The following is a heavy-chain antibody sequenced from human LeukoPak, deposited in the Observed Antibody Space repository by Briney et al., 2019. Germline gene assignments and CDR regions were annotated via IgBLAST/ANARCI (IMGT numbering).Heavy chain of an antibody. CDR2: IKQDGSEI. CDR1: GFTSSSYW. J-gene: IGHJ4*02. Sequence: GGSLRLSCAASGFTSSSYWMSWVRQAPGKGLEWVANIKQDGSEIYYVDSVKGRFTISRDNAKNSLYLQMSSLRAEDTAVYYCARSLLGSFDYWGQGTLVTVSS. V-gene: IGHV3-7*04. CDR3: ARSLLGSFDY. D-gene: IGHD7-27*01.